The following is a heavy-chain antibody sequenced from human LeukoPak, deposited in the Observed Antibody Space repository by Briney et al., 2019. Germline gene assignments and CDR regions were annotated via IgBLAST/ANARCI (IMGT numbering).Heavy chain of an antibody. J-gene: IGHJ5*02. CDR3: ARRDKYNWNYGGFDP. CDR2: INHSGST. D-gene: IGHD1-7*01. CDR1: GGSFSGYY. V-gene: IGHV4-34*01. Sequence: SETLSLTCAVYGGSFSGYYWSWIRQPPGKGLEWIGEINHSGSTNYNPSLKSRATISVDTSKNQFSLKLSSVTAADTAVYYCARRDKYNWNYGGFDPWGQGTLVTVSS.